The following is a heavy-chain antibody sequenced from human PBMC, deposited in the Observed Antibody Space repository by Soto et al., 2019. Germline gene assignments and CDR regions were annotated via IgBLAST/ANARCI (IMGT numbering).Heavy chain of an antibody. D-gene: IGHD3-22*01. V-gene: IGHV3-21*01. CDR3: ARDSELYYYDSSGYSFDY. CDR1: GFTFSSYS. CDR2: ISSSSSYI. J-gene: IGHJ4*02. Sequence: EVQLVESGGGLVKPGGSLRLSCAASGFTFSSYSMNWVRQAPGKGLEWVSSISSSSSYIYYADSVKGRFTISRDNAKNSLYLQMNSLRAEDTAVYYCARDSELYYYDSSGYSFDYWGQGTLVTVSS.